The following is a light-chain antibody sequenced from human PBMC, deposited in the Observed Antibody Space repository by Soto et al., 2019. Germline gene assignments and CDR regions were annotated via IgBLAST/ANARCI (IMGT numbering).Light chain of an antibody. J-gene: IGLJ2*01. Sequence: QSVVTQPPSTSGTPGQRGSISCSGSSSNVGINAVNWYQQFPGTAPKLLIHSNDQRPSGVPDRFSGFKSGTSASLAISGLQSEDEADYYCAVWDDNLNGVIFGGGTQLTVL. CDR2: SND. CDR3: AVWDDNLNGVI. CDR1: SSNVGINA. V-gene: IGLV1-44*01.